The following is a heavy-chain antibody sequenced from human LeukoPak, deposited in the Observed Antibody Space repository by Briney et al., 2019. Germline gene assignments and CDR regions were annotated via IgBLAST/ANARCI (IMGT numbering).Heavy chain of an antibody. CDR3: ATDAKARRWYPHEYFQH. CDR1: GYTLTELS. D-gene: IGHD6-13*01. V-gene: IGHV1-24*01. Sequence: RASVKVSCKVSGYTLTELSMHWVRQAPGKGLEWMGGFDPEDGETIYAQKFQGRVTMTEDTSTDTAYMELSSLRSEDTAVYYCATDAKARRWYPHEYFQHWGQGTLVTVSS. CDR2: FDPEDGET. J-gene: IGHJ1*01.